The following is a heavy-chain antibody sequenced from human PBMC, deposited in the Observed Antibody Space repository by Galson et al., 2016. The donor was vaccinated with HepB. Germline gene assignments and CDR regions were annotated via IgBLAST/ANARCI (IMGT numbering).Heavy chain of an antibody. CDR3: ASPGDRGNSPYSDAFHI. CDR1: GFSVSSNY. D-gene: IGHD2-15*01. J-gene: IGHJ3*02. CDR2: IYSGGST. V-gene: IGHV3-53*01. Sequence: SLRLSCAASGFSVSSNYMSWVRQAPGKGLEWVSVIYSGGSTYYADSVKGRFTISRDKSKNTLYLQMNSLRAGDTAVYYCASPGDRGNSPYSDAFHIWGQGTMVTVSS.